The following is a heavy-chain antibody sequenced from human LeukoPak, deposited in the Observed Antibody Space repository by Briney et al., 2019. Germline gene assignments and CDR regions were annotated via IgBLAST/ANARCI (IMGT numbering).Heavy chain of an antibody. V-gene: IGHV4-59*01. Sequence: PSETLSLTCTASGGSISSYYWSWIRPPPGKGLEGIVYIYYSGSTNYNPSLKSRVTISVDTSKNQLSLKLSSVTAADTAVYYCARGKVRGDVWFDPWGQGTLVTVSS. CDR3: ARGKVRGDVWFDP. J-gene: IGHJ5*02. CDR1: GGSISSYY. D-gene: IGHD3-10*01. CDR2: IYYSGST.